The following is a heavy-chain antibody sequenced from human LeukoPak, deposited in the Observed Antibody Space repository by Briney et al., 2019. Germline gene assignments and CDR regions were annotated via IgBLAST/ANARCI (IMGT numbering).Heavy chain of an antibody. D-gene: IGHD2-2*01. CDR3: ARVQLLSYYYYMDV. Sequence: GASVKVSCKASGYTFTSYDINWVRQATGQGLEWMGWMNPNSGNTGYAQKFQGRVTITRNTSISTAYMELSSLRSEDTAVYYCARVQLLSYYYYMDVWGKGTTVTVSS. CDR2: MNPNSGNT. CDR1: GYTFTSYD. V-gene: IGHV1-8*03. J-gene: IGHJ6*03.